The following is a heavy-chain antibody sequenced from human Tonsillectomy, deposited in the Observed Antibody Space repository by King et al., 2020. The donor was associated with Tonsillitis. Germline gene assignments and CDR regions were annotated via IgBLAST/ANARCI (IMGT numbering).Heavy chain of an antibody. V-gene: IGHV4-59*08. Sequence: VPLQESGPGLVKPSETLSLTCTVSGGSISTSYWSWIRQPPGKGLEWVGCVHNSGDSNYNPSLKSRVTLSLDTSKSQISLNLKSVTAADTAMYYCARRAMPDPKDIVPDDDGGDIGGQGTMGTVSA. CDR3: ARRAMPDPKDIVPDDDGGDI. D-gene: IGHD2-8*01. J-gene: IGHJ3*02. CDR1: GGSISTSY. CDR2: VHNSGDS.